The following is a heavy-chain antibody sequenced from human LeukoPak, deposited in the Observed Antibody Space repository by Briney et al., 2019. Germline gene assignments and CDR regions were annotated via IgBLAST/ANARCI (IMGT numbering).Heavy chain of an antibody. Sequence: SVKVSCKASGGTFSSYAISWVRQAPGQGLEWMGGIIPIFGTANYAQKFQGRVTITADKSTSTAYMELSSLRSEDTAVYYCAAYCGGDCYSFYYYGMDVWGQGTTVTVSS. D-gene: IGHD2-21*02. CDR3: AAYCGGDCYSFYYYGMDV. J-gene: IGHJ6*02. CDR2: IIPIFGTA. CDR1: GGTFSSYA. V-gene: IGHV1-69*06.